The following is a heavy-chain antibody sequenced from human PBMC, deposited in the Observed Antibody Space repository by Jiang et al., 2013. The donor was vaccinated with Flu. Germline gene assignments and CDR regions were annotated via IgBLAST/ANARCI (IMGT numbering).Heavy chain of an antibody. CDR2: IDPGDSET. CDR3: TRHACGGDCYPDN. CDR1: GHRLTSYW. Sequence: VQLVESGAEMKKPGESLKISCKVSGHRLTSYWIGWVRQMPGKGLEWMAIIDPGDSETRYSPSFQGQVTISADKSIRTAYLQWNSLKASDTAMYYCTRHACGGDCYPDNWGQGTLVTVSS. J-gene: IGHJ4*02. V-gene: IGHV5-51*01. D-gene: IGHD2-21*02.